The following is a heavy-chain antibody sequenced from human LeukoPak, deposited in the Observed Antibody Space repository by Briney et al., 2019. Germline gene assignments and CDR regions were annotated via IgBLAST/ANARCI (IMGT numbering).Heavy chain of an antibody. CDR2: INPNSGAT. D-gene: IGHD6-6*01. Sequence: ASVKVFCKASGYTFSGYYVLWVRQAPGQGLEWMGWINPNSGATNYAQKFQGRVTMTGDTSITTAYMELSRLRSDDTAMYYCARDGFGFSSSSGYFDFWGQGTLVTVSS. CDR1: GYTFSGYY. J-gene: IGHJ4*02. V-gene: IGHV1-2*02. CDR3: ARDGFGFSSSSGYFDF.